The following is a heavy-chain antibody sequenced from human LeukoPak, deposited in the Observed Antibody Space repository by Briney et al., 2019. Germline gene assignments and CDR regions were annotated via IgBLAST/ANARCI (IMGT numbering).Heavy chain of an antibody. CDR2: IYSGGRT. V-gene: IGHV3-53*01. Sequence: GGSLRLSCAASGFTVSSDYMSWVRQAPGKGLEWVSVIYSGGRTYYADSVKGRFTISRDNSKNTLFLQMNSLRAEDTAVYYSARGMISISQPLYFDYWGQGTLVTVSS. J-gene: IGHJ4*02. CDR1: GFTVSSDY. CDR3: ARGMISISQPLYFDY. D-gene: IGHD3-9*01.